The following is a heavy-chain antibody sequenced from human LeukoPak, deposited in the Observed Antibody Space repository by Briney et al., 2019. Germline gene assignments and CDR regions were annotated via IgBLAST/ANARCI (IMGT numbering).Heavy chain of an antibody. J-gene: IGHJ4*02. D-gene: IGHD3-22*01. CDR1: GFTFSSYA. V-gene: IGHV3-23*01. Sequence: GGSLRLSCAASGFTFSSYAMSWVRQAPGKGLEWVSGIGGNGISTYYADSVKGRFTISRDNSKNTLYLQMNSLRAEDTAVYYCAKEGRTDSSYYYDSSGYYHFDYWGQGTLVTVSS. CDR3: AKEGRTDSSYYYDSSGYYHFDY. CDR2: IGGNGIST.